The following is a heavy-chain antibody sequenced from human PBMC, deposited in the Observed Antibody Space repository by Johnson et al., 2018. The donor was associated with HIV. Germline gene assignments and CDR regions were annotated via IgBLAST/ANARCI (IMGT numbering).Heavy chain of an antibody. CDR3: ARDMTTDDLGVPVDAFDI. V-gene: IGHV3-11*04. Sequence: QVQLVESGGGLVKPGGSLRLSCAASGFTFSDYYMSWIRQAPGKGLEWVSYISSSGSTIYYADSVKGRFTISRDNSKNTLYLQMNSLRAEDTAVYYCARDMTTDDLGVPVDAFDIWGQGTMVTVSS. CDR1: GFTFSDYY. D-gene: IGHD4-11*01. J-gene: IGHJ3*02. CDR2: ISSSGSTI.